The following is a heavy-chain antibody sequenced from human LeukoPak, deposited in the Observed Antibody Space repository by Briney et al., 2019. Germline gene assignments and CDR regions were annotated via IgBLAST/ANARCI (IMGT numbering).Heavy chain of an antibody. D-gene: IGHD3-3*01. Sequence: PSETLSLTCAVYGGSFSGYYWSWIRQPPGNGLEWIGEINHSGSTNYNPSLKSRVTISVDTSKNQFSLKLSSVTAADTAVYYCARGDIITIFGVVIQNWFDPWGQGTLVTVSS. V-gene: IGHV4-34*01. J-gene: IGHJ5*02. CDR2: INHSGST. CDR1: GGSFSGYY. CDR3: ARGDIITIFGVVIQNWFDP.